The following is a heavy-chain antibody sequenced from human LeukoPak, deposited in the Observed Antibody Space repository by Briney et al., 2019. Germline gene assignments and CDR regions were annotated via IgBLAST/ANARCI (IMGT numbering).Heavy chain of an antibody. J-gene: IGHJ4*02. CDR3: AKDSRAYCGGDCYNDFDY. CDR2: ISGSGGST. Sequence: GGSLRLSCAASGFTFSSYAMSWVRQAPGKGLEWVSAISGSGGSTYYADSVKGRFTISRDNSKNTLYLQMNSLRAEDTAVYYCAKDSRAYCGGDCYNDFDYWGQGTLVTVSS. V-gene: IGHV3-23*01. CDR1: GFTFSSYA. D-gene: IGHD2-21*02.